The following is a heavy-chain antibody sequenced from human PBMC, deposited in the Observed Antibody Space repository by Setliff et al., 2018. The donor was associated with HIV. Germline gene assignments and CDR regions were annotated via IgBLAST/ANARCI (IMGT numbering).Heavy chain of an antibody. J-gene: IGHJ4*02. CDR1: GFTFSNAW. V-gene: IGHV3-15*07. CDR2: IKSKTDGGTT. D-gene: IGHD2-15*01. Sequence: GGSLRLSCAASGFTFSNAWMNWVRQDPGKGLEWVGRIKSKTDGGTTDYAAPVKGRFTISRDDSKNTLYLQMNSLKTEDTAIYYCAKMVGGSRSSGSCYFDYWGQGTLVTVSS. CDR3: AKMVGGSRSSGSCYFDY.